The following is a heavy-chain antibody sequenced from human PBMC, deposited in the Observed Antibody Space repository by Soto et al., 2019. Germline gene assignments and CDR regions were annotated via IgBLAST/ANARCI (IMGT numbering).Heavy chain of an antibody. Sequence: GSLRLSCTASGFTFSSYWMSWVRQAPGKGLEWVANIKQDGSEKYYVDSVKGRFTISRDNAKNSLYLQMNSLRAEDTAVYYCARVYYDYIWGSWGDVLDIWGQGTMVTVSS. V-gene: IGHV3-7*01. CDR3: ARVYYDYIWGSWGDVLDI. D-gene: IGHD3-16*01. CDR1: GFTFSSYW. CDR2: IKQDGSEK. J-gene: IGHJ3*02.